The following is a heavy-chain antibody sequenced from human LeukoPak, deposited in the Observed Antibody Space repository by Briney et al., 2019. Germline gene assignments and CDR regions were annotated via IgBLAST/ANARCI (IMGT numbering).Heavy chain of an antibody. CDR1: GGSISSHY. V-gene: IGHV4-59*11. CDR3: ARDRASGSYYDY. J-gene: IGHJ4*02. CDR2: IYYSGST. Sequence: SETLSLTCPVSGGSISSHYWSWIRQPPGKGLEWIGYIYYSGSTNYNPSLKSRVTISIDTSKNQFSLKLSSVTAADTAVYYCARDRASGSYYDYWGQGTLVTVSS. D-gene: IGHD1-26*01.